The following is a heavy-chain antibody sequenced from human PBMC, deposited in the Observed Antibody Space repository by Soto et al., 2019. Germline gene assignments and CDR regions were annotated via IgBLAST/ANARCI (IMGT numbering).Heavy chain of an antibody. CDR2: IIPIFGTA. V-gene: IGHV1-69*13. CDR1: GGTFSSYA. CDR3: GSCGDYDENYYYGMDV. D-gene: IGHD4-17*01. Sequence: ASVKVSCTASGGTFSSYAISWVRQAPGQGLEWMGGIIPIFGTANYAQKFQGRVTITADESTSTAYMELSSLRSEDTAVYYCGSCGDYDENYYYGMDVWGQGTTVTVSS. J-gene: IGHJ6*02.